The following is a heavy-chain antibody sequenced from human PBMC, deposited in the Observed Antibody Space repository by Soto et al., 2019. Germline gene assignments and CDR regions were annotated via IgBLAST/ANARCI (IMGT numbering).Heavy chain of an antibody. CDR3: ARDRLDGMDV. V-gene: IGHV3-7*01. CDR2: IKQDGSEK. CDR1: GFTFSSYW. J-gene: IGHJ6*02. Sequence: EVQLVESGGGLVQPGGSLRLSCAASGFTFSSYWMSWVRQAPGKGLEWVANIKQDGSEKYYVDSVKGRFTISRDNSKNTLYLQMNSLRAEDTAVHYCARDRLDGMDVWGQGTTVTVSS. D-gene: IGHD6-19*01.